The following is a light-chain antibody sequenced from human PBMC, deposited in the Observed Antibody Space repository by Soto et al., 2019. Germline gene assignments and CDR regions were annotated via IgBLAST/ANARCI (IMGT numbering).Light chain of an antibody. CDR3: GSWDSSLSAYV. CDR1: ASNIGGSS. CDR2: DDN. J-gene: IGLJ1*01. Sequence: QPLLLPLPSVYTAPGEKFTLPCSGSASNIGGSSVSWYQQLPGTAPELLIYDDNKRPSGIPDRFSGSKSGTSATLGITGFQTGDEADYYCGSWDSSLSAYVFGTGTKVTVL. V-gene: IGLV1-51*01.